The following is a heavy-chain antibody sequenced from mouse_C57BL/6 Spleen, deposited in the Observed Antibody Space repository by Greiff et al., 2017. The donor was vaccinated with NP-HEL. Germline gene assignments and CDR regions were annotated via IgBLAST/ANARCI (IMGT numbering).Heavy chain of an antibody. J-gene: IGHJ3*01. CDR3: AKAAYYSNLFAY. CDR1: GYTFTDYY. V-gene: IGHV1-26*01. CDR2: INPNNGGT. D-gene: IGHD2-5*01. Sequence: EVQLQQSGPELVKPGASVKISCKASGYTFTDYYMNWVKQSHGKSLEWIGDINPNNGGTSYNQKFKGKATLTVDKSSSTAYMELRSLTSEDSAVYYCAKAAYYSNLFAYWGQGTLVTVSA.